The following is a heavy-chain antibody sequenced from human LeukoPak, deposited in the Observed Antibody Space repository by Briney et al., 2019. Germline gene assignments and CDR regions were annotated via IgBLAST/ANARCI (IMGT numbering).Heavy chain of an antibody. Sequence: PGGSLSLSCAASGFTFSDYYMSWIRQAPGKGLEWVSAISGSGGSTYYADSVKGRFTISRDNSKNTLYLQMNSLRAEDTAVYYCAKLKYSSGWSLGYWGKGTLVTVSS. J-gene: IGHJ4*02. CDR3: AKLKYSSGWSLGY. V-gene: IGHV3-23*01. D-gene: IGHD6-19*01. CDR1: GFTFSDYY. CDR2: ISGSGGST.